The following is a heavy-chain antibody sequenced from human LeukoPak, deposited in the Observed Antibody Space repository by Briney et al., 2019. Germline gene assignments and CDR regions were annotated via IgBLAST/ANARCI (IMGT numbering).Heavy chain of an antibody. V-gene: IGHV4-39*07. CDR3: ARDRGSMGPETNPLLVGATESNWFDP. Sequence: KPSETLSLTCTVSGGSISSSIYYWGWIRQPPGKGLEWIGSIYYNANTYYNPSLKSRITISVDTSKNQFSLRLSSVTAADTAVYYCARDRGSMGPETNPLLVGATESNWFDPWGQGTLVTVSS. CDR1: GGSISSSIYY. CDR2: IYYNANT. D-gene: IGHD1-26*01. J-gene: IGHJ5*02.